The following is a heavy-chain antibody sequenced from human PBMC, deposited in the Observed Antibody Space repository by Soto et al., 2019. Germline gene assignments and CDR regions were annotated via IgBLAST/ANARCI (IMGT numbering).Heavy chain of an antibody. Sequence: SETLSLTCTVSGGSMRNYFWTWIRQPPGKGLEWIGYIHYSGTTSFFPAYNPSLRSRVTISEDTSKNQFSLKLLSVTTADTAVYFCAAGEASSRNLAPYYLDFWGQGTLVTVTS. V-gene: IGHV4-59*01. CDR2: IHYSGTTSFFP. J-gene: IGHJ4*02. CDR1: GGSMRNYF. D-gene: IGHD6-13*01. CDR3: AAGEASSRNLAPYYLDF.